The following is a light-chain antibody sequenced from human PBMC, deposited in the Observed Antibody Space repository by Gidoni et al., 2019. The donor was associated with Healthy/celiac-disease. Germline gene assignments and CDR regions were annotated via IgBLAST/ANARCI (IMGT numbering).Light chain of an antibody. V-gene: IGLV2-23*03. J-gene: IGLJ2*01. Sequence: QSALTQPASVSGSPGHAITISCTCTSSDAGSYNLVSWYQQHPGKAPKLMIYEGSKRPSGVSNRFSGSKSVNTASLTISGLQAEDEADYYCCSYAGSSPFVVFGGGTKLTVL. CDR3: CSYAGSSPFVV. CDR2: EGS. CDR1: SSDAGSYNL.